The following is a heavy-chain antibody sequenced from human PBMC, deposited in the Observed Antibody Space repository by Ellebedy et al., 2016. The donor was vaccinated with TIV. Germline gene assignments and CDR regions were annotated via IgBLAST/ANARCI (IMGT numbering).Heavy chain of an antibody. CDR2: ISAYNGNT. CDR3: ARGLDCSSTSCYHYYYMDV. J-gene: IGHJ6*03. CDR1: GYTFTSYG. D-gene: IGHD2-2*01. V-gene: IGHV1-18*01. Sequence: ASVKVSXXASGYTFTSYGISWVRQAPGQGLEWMGWISAYNGNTNYAQKLQGRVTMTTDTSTSTAYMELRSLRSDDTAVYYCARGLDCSSTSCYHYYYMDVWGKGTTVTVSS.